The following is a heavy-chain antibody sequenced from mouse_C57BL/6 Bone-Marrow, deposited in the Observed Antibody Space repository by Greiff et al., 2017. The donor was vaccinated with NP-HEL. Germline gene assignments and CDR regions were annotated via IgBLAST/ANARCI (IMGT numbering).Heavy chain of an antibody. CDR2: ISSGGSYT. D-gene: IGHD2-1*01. Sequence: EVKLMESGGDLVKPGGSLKLSCAASGFTFSSYGMSWVRQTPDKRLEWVATISSGGSYTYYPDSVKGRFTISRDNAKNTLYLQMSSLKSEDTAMYYCARPPDGTFAYWGQGTLVTVSA. V-gene: IGHV5-6*01. J-gene: IGHJ3*01. CDR1: GFTFSSYG. CDR3: ARPPDGTFAY.